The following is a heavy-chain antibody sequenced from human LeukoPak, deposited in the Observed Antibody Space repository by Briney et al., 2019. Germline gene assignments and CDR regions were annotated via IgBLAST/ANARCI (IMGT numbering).Heavy chain of an antibody. J-gene: IGHJ4*02. CDR1: GYTFTSYY. D-gene: IGHD3-22*01. Sequence: ASVKVSCKASGYTFTSYYMHWVRQAPGQGLEWMGIINPSGGSTSYAQKFQGRVTMTRDTSTSTVYMELGSLRSEDTAVYYCAGDLNPTYYYDSSGYPYWGQGTLVTVSS. CDR3: AGDLNPTYYYDSSGYPY. V-gene: IGHV1-46*01. CDR2: INPSGGST.